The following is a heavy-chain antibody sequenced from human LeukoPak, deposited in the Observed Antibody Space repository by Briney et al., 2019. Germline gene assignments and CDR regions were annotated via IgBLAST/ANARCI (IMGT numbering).Heavy chain of an antibody. Sequence: PGGSLRLSCAASGFTFSSYGMHWVRQAPGKGLEWVAVISYDGSNKYYADSVKGRFTISRDNAKNSLYLQMNSLRAEDTAVYYCARDPGDYEDYWGQGTLVTVSS. V-gene: IGHV3-30*03. CDR3: ARDPGDYEDY. J-gene: IGHJ4*02. D-gene: IGHD4-17*01. CDR2: ISYDGSNK. CDR1: GFTFSSYG.